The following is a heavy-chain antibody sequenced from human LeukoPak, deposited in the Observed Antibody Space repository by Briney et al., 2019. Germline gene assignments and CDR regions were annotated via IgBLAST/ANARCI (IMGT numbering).Heavy chain of an antibody. J-gene: IGHJ4*02. V-gene: IGHV3-66*02. Sequence: GGSLRLSCAASGFTISSNYMSWVRQAPGKGREWVSVIYSGGSTYYADSVKGRFTISRDNSKNTLYLQMNSLRAEDTAVYYCARDFAPNHDILTGYFDWGQGTLVTVSS. CDR1: GFTISSNY. D-gene: IGHD3-9*01. CDR2: IYSGGST. CDR3: ARDFAPNHDILTGYFD.